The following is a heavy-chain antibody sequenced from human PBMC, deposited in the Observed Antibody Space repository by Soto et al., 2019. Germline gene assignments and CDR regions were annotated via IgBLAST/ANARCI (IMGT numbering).Heavy chain of an antibody. V-gene: IGHV5-51*01. CDR3: ARHGTTVTTLDYYDRMDV. Sequence: PGESLKISCKGSGYSFTSYWIGWVRQMPGKGLEWMGIIYPGDSDTRYSPSFQGQVTISADKSISTAYLQWSSLKASDTAMYYCARHGTTVTTLDYYDRMDVWGQGTTVTVSS. D-gene: IGHD4-17*01. CDR1: GYSFTSYW. J-gene: IGHJ6*02. CDR2: IYPGDSDT.